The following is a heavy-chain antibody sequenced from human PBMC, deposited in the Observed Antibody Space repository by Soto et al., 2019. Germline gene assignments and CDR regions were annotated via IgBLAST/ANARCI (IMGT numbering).Heavy chain of an antibody. CDR1: GFSFSSYG. Sequence: QVQLVESGGGVVQPGRSLRLSCTASGFSFSSYGMHWVRQAPGKGLEWVALISYDGSNRFYADSVKGRFTISRDNSKNTLYLQMNSLRAEDMAVYYCAKDLFSGGSYPNWFDPWGQGTLVTVSS. CDR2: ISYDGSNR. J-gene: IGHJ5*02. V-gene: IGHV3-30*18. CDR3: AKDLFSGGSYPNWFDP. D-gene: IGHD1-26*01.